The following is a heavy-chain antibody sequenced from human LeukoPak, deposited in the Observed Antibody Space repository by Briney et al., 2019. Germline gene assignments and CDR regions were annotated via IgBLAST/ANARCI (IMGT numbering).Heavy chain of an antibody. CDR2: IYSSGST. J-gene: IGHJ3*02. CDR1: GFTVSSNY. CDR3: ARDQVSSGWDAFDI. Sequence: GGSLRLSCAASGFTVSSNYMSWVRQAPGKGLEWVSAIYSSGSTYYADSVKSRFTISRDNSKNTLYLQMNRLRVEDTAVYYCARDQVSSGWDAFDIWGQGRMVAVCS. V-gene: IGHV3-66*03. D-gene: IGHD3-22*01.